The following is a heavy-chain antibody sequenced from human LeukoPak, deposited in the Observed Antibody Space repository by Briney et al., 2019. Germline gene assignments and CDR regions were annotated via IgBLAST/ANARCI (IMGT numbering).Heavy chain of an antibody. CDR2: IYTSGST. CDR3: AKGHYGDPLRPFDY. CDR1: GGSISSYY. V-gene: IGHV4-4*07. D-gene: IGHD4-17*01. J-gene: IGHJ4*02. Sequence: SETLSLTCTVSGGSISSYYWSWLRQPAGKGLEWIGRIYTSGSTNYNPSLKSRVTMSVDTSKNQFSLKLSSVTAADTAVYYCAKGHYGDPLRPFDYWGQGTLVTVSS.